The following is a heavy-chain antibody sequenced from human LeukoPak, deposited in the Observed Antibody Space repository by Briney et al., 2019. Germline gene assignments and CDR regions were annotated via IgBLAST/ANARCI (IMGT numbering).Heavy chain of an antibody. J-gene: IGHJ6*03. CDR3: TRLVDSSGYYYYYYYMDV. Sequence: GGSLRLSCAASGFTFSGSAMHWVRQASGKGLEWVGRIRSKANSYATAYAASVKGRFTISRDDSKNTAYLQMNSLKTEDTAVYYCTRLVDSSGYYYYYYYMDVWGKGTTVTVSS. CDR2: IRSKANSYAT. V-gene: IGHV3-73*01. CDR1: GFTFSGSA. D-gene: IGHD3-22*01.